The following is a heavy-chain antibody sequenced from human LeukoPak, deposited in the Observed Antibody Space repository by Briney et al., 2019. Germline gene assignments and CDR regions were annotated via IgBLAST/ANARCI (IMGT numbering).Heavy chain of an antibody. V-gene: IGHV3-15*01. CDR1: GFTFSNAW. CDR3: TTEGGTYYYDSSRYYYFDY. J-gene: IGHJ4*02. Sequence: RGSLRLSCAASGFTFSNAWMSWVRQAPGKGLEWVGRIKSKTDGGTTDYAAPVKGRFTISRDDSKNTLYLQMNSMKTEDTAVYYCTTEGGTYYYDSSRYYYFDYWGQGTLVTVSS. CDR2: IKSKTDGGTT. D-gene: IGHD3-22*01.